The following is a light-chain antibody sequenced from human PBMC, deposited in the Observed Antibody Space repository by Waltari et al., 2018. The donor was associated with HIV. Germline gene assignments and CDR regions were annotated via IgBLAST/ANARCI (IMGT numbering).Light chain of an antibody. CDR1: QSIGTD. CDR2: DAS. CDR3: QQRSNWPPIT. J-gene: IGKJ5*01. V-gene: IGKV3-11*01. Sequence: EILLTQSPATLSFSPGQRATLSCRASQSIGTDVAWYQQKPGQPPRLLTHDASQRATGIPARFSGSGAGTDFTLTISSLEPEDFAVYYCQQRSNWPPITFGQGTRLEIK.